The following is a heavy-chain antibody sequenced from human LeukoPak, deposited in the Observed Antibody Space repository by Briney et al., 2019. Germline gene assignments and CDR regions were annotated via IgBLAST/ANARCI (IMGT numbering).Heavy chain of an antibody. J-gene: IGHJ4*02. Sequence: SQTLSLTCAISGDSVSSNSAAWNWIRQSPSRGLELLGRTYYRSKWYNDYAVSVKSRITINPDTSKNQFTLQLNSVTPEDTAVYYCAKAPGGIAAAGTFGYWGQGTLVTVSS. D-gene: IGHD6-13*01. CDR3: AKAPGGIAAAGTFGY. V-gene: IGHV6-1*01. CDR1: GDSVSSNSAA. CDR2: TYYRSKWYN.